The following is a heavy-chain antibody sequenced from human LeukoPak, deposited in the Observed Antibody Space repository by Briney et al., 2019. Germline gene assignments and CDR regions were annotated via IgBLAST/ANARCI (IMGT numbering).Heavy chain of an antibody. Sequence: GGSLRLSCAASGFTFSDYYMSWIRQAPGKGLEWVSYISSSSSYTNYADSVKGRFTISRDNAKNSLFLQMNSLRDEDTAVYYCARDHDWAFDYWGQGALVTVSS. CDR3: ARDHDWAFDY. V-gene: IGHV3-11*06. D-gene: IGHD3-9*01. J-gene: IGHJ4*02. CDR1: GFTFSDYY. CDR2: ISSSSSYT.